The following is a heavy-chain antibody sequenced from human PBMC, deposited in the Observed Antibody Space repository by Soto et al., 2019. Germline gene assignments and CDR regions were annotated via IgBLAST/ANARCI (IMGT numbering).Heavy chain of an antibody. V-gene: IGHV4-4*02. J-gene: IGHJ4*02. CDR1: GDSVSSPYW. Sequence: QVQLQESGPGLVKPSGTLSLTCAVSGDSVSSPYWWCWVRQPPGKGLEWIGEVFHTGPTSYNPSLRSRVTISMDKSNNQFSLDLSSVTAADTAVYYCARSAGWYAVHSWGPGTLVVVSS. D-gene: IGHD6-19*01. CDR3: ARSAGWYAVHS. CDR2: VFHTGPT.